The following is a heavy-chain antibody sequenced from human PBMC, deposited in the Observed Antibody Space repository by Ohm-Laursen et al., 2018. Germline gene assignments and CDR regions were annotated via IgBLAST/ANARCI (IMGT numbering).Heavy chain of an antibody. CDR2: IKQDGSEK. CDR3: AKSGPTVVGGDYYYHGMDV. CDR1: GFTFSSYW. V-gene: IGHV3-7*01. J-gene: IGHJ6*02. D-gene: IGHD4-23*01. Sequence: SLRLSCAASGFTFSSYWMSWVRQAPGKGLEWVANIKQDGSEKYYVDSVKGRFTISRDNAKNSLYLQMNSLRAEDTAVYYCAKSGPTVVGGDYYYHGMDVWGQGTTVTVSS.